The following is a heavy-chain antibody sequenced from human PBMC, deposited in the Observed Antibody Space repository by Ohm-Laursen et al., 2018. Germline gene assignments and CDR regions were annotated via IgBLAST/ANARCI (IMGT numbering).Heavy chain of an antibody. CDR3: AKDRDYGDRSFDY. Sequence: SLRLSCAASGFTFNDYAMHWVRQAPGKGLEWVSGISWNSGSIGYADSVKGRFTISRDNAKNSLYLQMNSLRAEDTALYYCAKDRDYGDRSFDYWGQGTLVTVSS. J-gene: IGHJ4*02. D-gene: IGHD4-17*01. CDR2: ISWNSGSI. CDR1: GFTFNDYA. V-gene: IGHV3-9*01.